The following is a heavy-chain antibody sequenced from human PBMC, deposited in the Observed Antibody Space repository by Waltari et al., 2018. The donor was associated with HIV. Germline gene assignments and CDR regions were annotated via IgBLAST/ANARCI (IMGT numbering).Heavy chain of an antibody. D-gene: IGHD6-13*01. V-gene: IGHV3-23*01. CDR2: IRGSGGGT. J-gene: IGHJ6*02. Sequence: EVQLLESGGGLARPGGSLGLSCTGPGFVFTNFVSSWVRQAPGKGLEWVSAIRGSGGGTYYADSVQGRFTISRDGSENTLYLQMNSLRAEDTAVYYCAKGIARGAGLYYYGMDDWGQGTTVTVSS. CDR3: AKGIARGAGLYYYGMDD. CDR1: GFVFTNFV.